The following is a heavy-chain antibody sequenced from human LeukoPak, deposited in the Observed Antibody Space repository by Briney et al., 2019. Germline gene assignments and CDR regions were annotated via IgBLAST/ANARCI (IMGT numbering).Heavy chain of an antibody. CDR1: GYTLTELS. J-gene: IGHJ5*02. Sequence: ASVKVSCKVSGYTLTELSMHWVRQAPGKGLEWMGGFDPEDGETIHAQKFQGRVTMTEDTSTDTAYMELSSLRSEDTAVYYCATDQDVRGVYSTWGQGTLVTVSS. CDR3: ATDQDVRGVYST. CDR2: FDPEDGET. V-gene: IGHV1-24*01. D-gene: IGHD3-10*01.